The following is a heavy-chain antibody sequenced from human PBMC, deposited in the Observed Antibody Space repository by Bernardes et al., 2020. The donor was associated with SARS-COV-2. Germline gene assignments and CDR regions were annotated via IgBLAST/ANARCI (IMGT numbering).Heavy chain of an antibody. D-gene: IGHD3-10*01. Sequence: ASVKVSCKASGYTFTHYYIHWVRQAPGQGFEWMGWINPSSGGTNYAQKFQGGVTMTRDTSISTAYMELSSLRADDTAVFYCARGPISSIDYWGQGSLVTVSS. CDR1: GYTFTHYY. CDR3: ARGPISSIDY. V-gene: IGHV1-2*02. CDR2: INPSSGGT. J-gene: IGHJ4*02.